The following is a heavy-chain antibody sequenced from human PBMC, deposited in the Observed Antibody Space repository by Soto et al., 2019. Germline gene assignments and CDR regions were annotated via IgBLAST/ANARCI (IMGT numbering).Heavy chain of an antibody. J-gene: IGHJ6*02. Sequence: GGSLRLSCAASGFTVRNYQMNWVRQAPGKGLEWVSVIYSGGVTYYPDSVKGRFTTIRDTSKNTVYLQMNSLRADDTAMYYCARDPSTTGYYGLDVWGQGTTVTVSS. CDR1: GFTVRNYQ. CDR3: ARDPSTTGYYGLDV. CDR2: IYSGGVT. V-gene: IGHV3-53*01.